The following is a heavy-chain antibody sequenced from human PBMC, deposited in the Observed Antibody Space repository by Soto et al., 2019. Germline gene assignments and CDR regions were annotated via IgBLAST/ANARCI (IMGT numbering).Heavy chain of an antibody. CDR3: ARLYYYDTSGYLSFDY. Sequence: SETLSLSCTVSGNSISSGDYYWSWVRQSPGKGLDWIGYIYYSGSAYYNPSLKSRPTISVDTSRNQFSLELTSVTAADTAVYYCARLYYYDTSGYLSFDYWGQGTLVTVSS. J-gene: IGHJ4*02. V-gene: IGHV4-30-4*01. CDR1: GNSISSGDYY. CDR2: IYYSGSA. D-gene: IGHD3-22*01.